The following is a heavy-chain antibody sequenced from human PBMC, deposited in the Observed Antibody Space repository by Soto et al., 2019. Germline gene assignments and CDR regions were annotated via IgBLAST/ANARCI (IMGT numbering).Heavy chain of an antibody. D-gene: IGHD5-12*01. CDR2: IYYSGST. V-gene: IGHV4-31*03. CDR3: ARVEMATITGDY. Sequence: TSETLSLTCTVSGGSISSGGYYWSWIRQHPGKGLEWIGYIYYSGSTYYNPSLKSRVTISVDTSKNQFSLKLSSVTAADTAVYYCARVEMATITGDYWGQGTLVTVSS. CDR1: GGSISSGGYY. J-gene: IGHJ4*02.